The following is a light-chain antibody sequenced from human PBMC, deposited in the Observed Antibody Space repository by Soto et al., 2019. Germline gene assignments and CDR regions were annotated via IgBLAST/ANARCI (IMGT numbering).Light chain of an antibody. CDR3: QQYTSSPWT. V-gene: IGKV1-5*01. Sequence: DIQMTQSPSTLSASVGDRVTITCRASQSISSWLAWYQQKPGKAPKLLIYDASSLESGVPSRFSGSGSGTEFTLTISSLQPDDFATYYYQQYTSSPWTFGQGTKVEIK. CDR2: DAS. CDR1: QSISSW. J-gene: IGKJ1*01.